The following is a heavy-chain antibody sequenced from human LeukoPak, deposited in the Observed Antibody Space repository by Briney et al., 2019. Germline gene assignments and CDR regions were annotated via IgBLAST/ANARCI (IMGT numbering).Heavy chain of an antibody. CDR3: ARDLSHYYDSSGYYWYFDL. CDR1: GGSISSGSYY. D-gene: IGHD3-22*01. Sequence: SQTLSLTCTVSGGSISSGSYYWSWIRQPPGKGLEWIGYIYYSGSTYYNPSLKSRVTISVDTSKNQFSLKLSSVTAADTAVYYCARDLSHYYDSSGYYWYFDLWGRGTLVTVSS. J-gene: IGHJ2*01. V-gene: IGHV4-31*03. CDR2: IYYSGST.